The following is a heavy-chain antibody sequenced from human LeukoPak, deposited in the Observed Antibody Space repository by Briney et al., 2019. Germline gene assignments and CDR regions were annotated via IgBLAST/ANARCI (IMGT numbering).Heavy chain of an antibody. V-gene: IGHV1-8*03. Sequence: ASVKVSCKASGYTFTSYDINWVRQATGQGLEWMGWMNPNSGNTGYAQKFQGRVTITRNTSISTAYMELSSLRSEDTAVYYCASSRRMAGRYWYFDLWGRGTLVTVSS. CDR3: ASSRRMAGRYWYFDL. CDR2: MNPNSGNT. CDR1: GYTFTSYD. J-gene: IGHJ2*01. D-gene: IGHD6-19*01.